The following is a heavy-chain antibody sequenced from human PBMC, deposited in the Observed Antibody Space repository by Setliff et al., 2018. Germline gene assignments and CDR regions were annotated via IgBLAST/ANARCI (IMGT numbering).Heavy chain of an antibody. V-gene: IGHV3-21*01. CDR2: ITGSSTYI. CDR1: GFTFSNSG. D-gene: IGHD1-26*01. CDR3: ARDASGSYGTEHFQH. Sequence: AGGSLRLSCAASGFTFSNSGMNWARQAPGKGLEWVSSITGSSTYIFYADSVRGRFTISRDNAKNSLYLQMNSLRAEDTAVSYCARDASGSYGTEHFQHWGQGTLVTGSS. J-gene: IGHJ1*01.